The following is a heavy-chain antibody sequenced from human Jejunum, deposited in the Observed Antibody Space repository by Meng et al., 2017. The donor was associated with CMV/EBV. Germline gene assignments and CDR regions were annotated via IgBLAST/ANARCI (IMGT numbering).Heavy chain of an antibody. CDR1: SSYT. J-gene: IGHJ5*02. Sequence: SSYTLKWGVQEAGEGVVGVVVILYAGSNTYYADSVKGRFTISRDNSKNTLYLQMDSLRAEDTALYYCANVEARYCAVDCSLDTWGQGTLVTVSS. CDR3: ANVEARYCAVDCSLDT. V-gene: IGHV3-33*06. CDR2: ILYAGSNT. D-gene: IGHD2-21*01.